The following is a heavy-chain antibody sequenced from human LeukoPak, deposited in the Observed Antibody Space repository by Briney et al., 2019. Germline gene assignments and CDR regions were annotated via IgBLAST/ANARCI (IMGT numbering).Heavy chain of an antibody. D-gene: IGHD3-9*01. CDR1: GFTFSSYA. CDR2: ISYDGSNK. CDR3: ARAGGYDILTGYSLRYDWFDP. V-gene: IGHV3-30*04. J-gene: IGHJ5*02. Sequence: GRSLRLSCAASGFTFSSYAMHWVRQAPGKGLEWVAVISYDGSNKYYADSVKGRFTISRDNSKNTLYLQMNSLRAEDTAVYYCARAGGYDILTGYSLRYDWFDPWGQRTLVTVSS.